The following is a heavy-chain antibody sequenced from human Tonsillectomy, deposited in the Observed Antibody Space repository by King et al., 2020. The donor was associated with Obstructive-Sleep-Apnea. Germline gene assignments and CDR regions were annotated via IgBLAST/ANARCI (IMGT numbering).Heavy chain of an antibody. D-gene: IGHD3-22*01. CDR1: GGSVSGYY. Sequence: QLQESGPGLVTPSETLSLTCTVSGGSVSGYYWSWIRQSPGKGLEWIVYIYNSGTAKYTKYNPSLTGRVTISEDTPKNQFSLKLSSVTAADTAIYYCARGDFYDSSGYRALGAFDIWGQGTMVTVSS. V-gene: IGHV4-59*02. J-gene: IGHJ3*02. CDR2: IYNSGTAKYT. CDR3: ARGDFYDSSGYRALGAFDI.